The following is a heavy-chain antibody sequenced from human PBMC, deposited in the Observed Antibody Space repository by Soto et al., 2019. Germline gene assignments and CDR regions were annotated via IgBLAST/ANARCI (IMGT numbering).Heavy chain of an antibody. J-gene: IGHJ4*02. Sequence: EVQLVESGGGLVQPGRSLRLSCAASGFTFDGYAMHWVRRVPGKGLEWVSSISWNSSIIGYADSVKGRFTISRDNAKNGLYLQMNSRRAEDTSLYYCGQGGADGFCSGGRCYFDYWGQGNLVTVSS. CDR2: ISWNSSII. CDR1: GFTFDGYA. D-gene: IGHD2-15*01. CDR3: GQGGADGFCSGGRCYFDY. V-gene: IGHV3-9*01.